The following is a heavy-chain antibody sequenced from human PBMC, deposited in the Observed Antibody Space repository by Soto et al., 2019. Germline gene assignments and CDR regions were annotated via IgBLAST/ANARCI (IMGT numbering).Heavy chain of an antibody. J-gene: IGHJ6*02. D-gene: IGHD3-10*01. CDR3: ARRFGSGSYYLRNYYGMDV. CDR2: IYYSGST. V-gene: IGHV4-59*01. CDR1: GGSISSYY. Sequence: SATLSLTCTVSGGSISSYYWSWIRQPPGKGLEWIGYIYYSGSTNYNPSLKSRVTISVDTSKNQFSLKLSSVTAADTAVYYCARRFGSGSYYLRNYYGMDVWGQGTTVTVSS.